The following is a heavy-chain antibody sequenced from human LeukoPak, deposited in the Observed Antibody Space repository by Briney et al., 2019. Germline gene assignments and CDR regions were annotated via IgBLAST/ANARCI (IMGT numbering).Heavy chain of an antibody. CDR1: GYTFTSYY. V-gene: IGHV1-46*01. CDR3: AREVASYYYYYGMDV. Sequence: ASVKVSCKASGYTFTSYYMHWVRQAPGQGLEWMGIINPSGGSTSYAQKFQGRVTMTRDTSTSTVYMELSSLRSEDTAVYYCAREVASYYYYYGMDVWGQGTTAAVSS. J-gene: IGHJ6*02. CDR2: INPSGGST. D-gene: IGHD2-15*01.